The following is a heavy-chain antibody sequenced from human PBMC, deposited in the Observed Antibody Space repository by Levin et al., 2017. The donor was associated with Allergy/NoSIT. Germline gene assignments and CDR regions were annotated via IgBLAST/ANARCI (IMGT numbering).Heavy chain of an antibody. CDR2: IYSGGST. CDR3: ARVRGYSSSSDPWYFDL. J-gene: IGHJ2*01. D-gene: IGHD6-6*01. CDR1: GFTVSSNY. V-gene: IGHV3-53*01. Sequence: GGSLRLSCAASGFTVSSNYMSWVRQAPGKGLEWVSVIYSGGSTYYADSVKGRFTISRDNSKNTLYLQMNSLRAEDTAVYYCARVRGYSSSSDPWYFDLWGRGTLVTVSS.